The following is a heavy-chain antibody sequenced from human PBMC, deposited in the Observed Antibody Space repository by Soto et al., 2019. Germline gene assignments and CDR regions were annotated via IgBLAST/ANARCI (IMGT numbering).Heavy chain of an antibody. CDR3: ARVPSPFDFYYAMDV. D-gene: IGHD3-16*01. V-gene: IGHV4-30-4*02. Sequence: PSETLSLTCTVSGDSIGSGNKCWSWIRQAPGKGLEWIGYIFSSGTTYYNPSLKSRLTMSLDTSQNQFSLKLNSVTAADTAVYFCARVPSPFDFYYAMDVWGQGTTVTVSS. J-gene: IGHJ6*02. CDR1: GDSIGSGNKC. CDR2: IFSSGTT.